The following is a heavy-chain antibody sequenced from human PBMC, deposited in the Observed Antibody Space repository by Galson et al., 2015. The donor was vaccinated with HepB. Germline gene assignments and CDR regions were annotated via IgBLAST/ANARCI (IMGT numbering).Heavy chain of an antibody. CDR3: ATEHISMVRGITTYHHCMDV. V-gene: IGHV4-34*01. D-gene: IGHD3-10*01. CDR1: GGSFNIYR. J-gene: IGHJ6*03. CDR2: INHSGIT. Sequence: ETLSLTCAVYGGSFNIYRWTWIRQPPGKGLEWIGDINHSGITNYEPSLKSRVSISVDTSKNQFSLRLSSVTAADTAVYYCATEHISMVRGITTYHHCMDVWGKGTTVTVSS.